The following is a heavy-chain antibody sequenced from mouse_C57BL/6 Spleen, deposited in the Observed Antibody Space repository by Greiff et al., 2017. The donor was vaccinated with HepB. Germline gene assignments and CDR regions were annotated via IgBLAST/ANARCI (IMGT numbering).Heavy chain of an antibody. J-gene: IGHJ4*01. CDR1: GYTFTDHT. V-gene: IGHV1-78*01. Sequence: QVQLQQSDAELVKPGASVKISCKASGYTFTDHTMHWMKQRPEQGLEWIGYIYPGSGSTNYNEKFKSKATLTVDTSSSTAYMQLSSLTSEDSAVYYCAIQGDYYAIDYWGQGTSVTVSS. CDR3: AIQGDYYAIDY. CDR2: IYPGSGST.